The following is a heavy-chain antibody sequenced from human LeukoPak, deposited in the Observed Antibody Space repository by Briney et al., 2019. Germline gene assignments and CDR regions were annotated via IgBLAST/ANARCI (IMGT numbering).Heavy chain of an antibody. CDR1: GGAFSSYA. J-gene: IGHJ4*02. CDR2: IITIFGTA. D-gene: IGHD2-2*01. Sequence: SVNVSCKASGGAFSSYAISWVRHRPGQGLEWEGGIITIFGTATNAQTFHDRVTITADKSTSTAYMELSSLRSEDTAVYYCARNNGVVPAAMADYWGQGTLVTVSS. V-gene: IGHV1-69*06. CDR3: ARNNGVVPAAMADY.